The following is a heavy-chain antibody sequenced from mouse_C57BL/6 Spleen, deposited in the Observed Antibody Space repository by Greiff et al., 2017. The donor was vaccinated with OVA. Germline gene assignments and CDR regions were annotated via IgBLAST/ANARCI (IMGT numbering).Heavy chain of an antibody. D-gene: IGHD1-2*01. CDR1: GYPFTDYY. J-gene: IGHJ2*01. CDR2: IYPGSGNT. CDR3: ARYGSRVYYFDY. Sequence: VQLQQSGAELVRPGASVKLSCKASGYPFTDYYINWVKQRPGQGLEWIARIYPGSGNTYYNEKFKGKATLTAEKSSSTAYMQLSSLTSEDSAVYFCARYGSRVYYFDYWGQGTTLTVSS. V-gene: IGHV1-76*01.